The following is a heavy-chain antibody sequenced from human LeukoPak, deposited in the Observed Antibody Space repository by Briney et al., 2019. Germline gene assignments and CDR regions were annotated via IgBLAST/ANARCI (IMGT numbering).Heavy chain of an antibody. CDR1: GYSISSSSYY. Sequence: PSETLSLTCTVSGYSISSSSYYWGWIRQPPGKGLEWIGSIYYSGSTYYNPSLKSRVTISVDTSKNQFSLKLSSVTAADTAVYYCARATRGYSGLEIDYWGQGTLVTVSS. J-gene: IGHJ4*02. V-gene: IGHV4-39*07. CDR3: ARATRGYSGLEIDY. D-gene: IGHD5-12*01. CDR2: IYYSGST.